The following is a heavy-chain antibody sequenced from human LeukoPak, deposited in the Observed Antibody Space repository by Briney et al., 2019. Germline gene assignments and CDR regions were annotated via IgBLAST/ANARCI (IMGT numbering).Heavy chain of an antibody. Sequence: SVKVSCKASGGTFSSYAISWVRQAPGQGLEWMGGLIPIFGTANYAQKFQGRVTITTDESTSTAYMELSSLRSEDTAVYYCARDRPYRSSSWCYFDLWGRGTLVTVSS. CDR2: LIPIFGTA. CDR1: GGTFSSYA. V-gene: IGHV1-69*05. CDR3: ARDRPYRSSSWCYFDL. D-gene: IGHD6-6*01. J-gene: IGHJ2*01.